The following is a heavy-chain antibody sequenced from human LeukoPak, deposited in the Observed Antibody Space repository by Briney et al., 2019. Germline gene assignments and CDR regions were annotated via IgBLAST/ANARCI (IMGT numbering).Heavy chain of an antibody. J-gene: IGHJ4*02. CDR3: AGQRGSGSYFRY. CDR2: IYPGDSDT. V-gene: IGHV5-51*01. CDR1: GYSLTSYW. Sequence: GESLKISCKGSGYSLTSYWMGWVRQMAGKGLEWVGIIYPGDSDTRHSPSFQGQVTISADKSISTAYLQWSSLKASDTAMYYCAGQRGSGSYFRYWGQGTLVTVSS. D-gene: IGHD3-10*01.